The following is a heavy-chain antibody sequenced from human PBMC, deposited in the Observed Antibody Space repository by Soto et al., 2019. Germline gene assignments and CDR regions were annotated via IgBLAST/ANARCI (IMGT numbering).Heavy chain of an antibody. CDR3: ATVRVRFLEWPRSFDY. CDR2: FDPEDGET. J-gene: IGHJ4*02. V-gene: IGHV1-24*01. CDR1: GYTLTELS. D-gene: IGHD3-3*01. Sequence: ASVKVSCKVSGYTLTELSMHWVRQAPGKGLEWMGGFDPEDGETIYAQKFQGRVTMTEDTSTDTAYMELSSLRSEDTAVYYCATVRVRFLEWPRSFDYWGQGTLVTVSS.